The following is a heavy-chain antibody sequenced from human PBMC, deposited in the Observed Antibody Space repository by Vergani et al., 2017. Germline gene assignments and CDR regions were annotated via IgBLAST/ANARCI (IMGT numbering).Heavy chain of an antibody. CDR1: GGTFSSYA. CDR3: AGEGISGSYFDGGLDY. J-gene: IGHJ4*02. CDR2: IIPILGIA. V-gene: IGHV1-69*04. Sequence: QVQLVQSGAEVKKPGSSVKVSCKASGGTFSSYAISWVRQAPGQGLDWMGRIIPILGIANYAQKCQGRVTITADQSTSTAYMELSSLRSEDTAVYYCAGEGISGSYFDGGLDYWGQGTLVTVSS. D-gene: IGHD1-26*01.